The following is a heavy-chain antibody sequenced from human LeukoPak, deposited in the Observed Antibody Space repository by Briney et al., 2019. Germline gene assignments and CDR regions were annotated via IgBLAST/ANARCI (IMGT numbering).Heavy chain of an antibody. CDR3: AKDGASTWYGDFEF. J-gene: IGHJ4*02. CDR2: LSNDGGRG. V-gene: IGHV3-30*18. Sequence: GGAPRLSRAGSGFSFKSNGVHLVRQAPGKGREGVALLSNDGGRGWYADAVKGRFTISRDNSKNTLYLQMTSLRPEDTAVYYCAKDGASTWYGDFEFWGQGTLVTVSS. D-gene: IGHD6-13*01. CDR1: GFSFKSNG.